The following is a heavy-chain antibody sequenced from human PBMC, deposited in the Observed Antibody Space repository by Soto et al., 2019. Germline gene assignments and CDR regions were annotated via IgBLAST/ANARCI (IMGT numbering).Heavy chain of an antibody. CDR3: AKAPHRMIVVVIIPPDY. D-gene: IGHD3-22*01. V-gene: IGHV3-23*01. CDR2: ISGSGGST. CDR1: LFTFSSYA. Sequence: WGSQLLSCASSLFTFSSYAMSLFRHTPGNGVDWVSAISGSGGSTYYADSVKGRFTISRDNSKNTLYLQMNSLRAEDTAVYYCAKAPHRMIVVVIIPPDYWGQGTLVTVSS. J-gene: IGHJ4*02.